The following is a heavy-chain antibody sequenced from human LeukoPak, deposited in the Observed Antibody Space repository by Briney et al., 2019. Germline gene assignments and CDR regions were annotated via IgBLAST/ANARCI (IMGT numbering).Heavy chain of an antibody. J-gene: IGHJ4*02. Sequence: PSETLSLTCAVYGGSFSGYYWSWIRQPPGKGLEWIGEINHSGSTNYNPSLKSRVTISVDTSKNQFSLKLSSVTAADTAVYYCARVGNRGGDYRGQGTLVTVSS. V-gene: IGHV4-34*01. CDR2: INHSGST. CDR3: ARVGNRGGDY. D-gene: IGHD2/OR15-2a*01. CDR1: GGSFSGYY.